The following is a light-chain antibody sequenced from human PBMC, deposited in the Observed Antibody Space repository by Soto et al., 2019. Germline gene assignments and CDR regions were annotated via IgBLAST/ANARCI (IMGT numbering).Light chain of an antibody. V-gene: IGKV1-5*03. CDR1: QSIGNW. CDR2: KAS. J-gene: IGKJ1*01. Sequence: DIQMTQSPSTLSASLGDRVTITCRASQSIGNWLAWYQQKPGKAPKVLTFKASTLESGVPSRFSGSGSGTEFTLTISGLQPDDFATYYCQLYNSYLWRFGQGTKVDIK. CDR3: QLYNSYLWR.